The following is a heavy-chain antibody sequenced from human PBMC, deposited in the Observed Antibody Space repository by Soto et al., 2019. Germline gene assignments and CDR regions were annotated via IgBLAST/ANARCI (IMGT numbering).Heavy chain of an antibody. Sequence: EVQLLESGGGLVQPGGSLILSCAASGYTFSNHAMSWFRQAPGKGLEWVSAMGPSGTTTYYADSVEGRFTISRDTSRNTLYLQMNSLRAEDTALYYCTKGSFLRGEEIYWGQGALLTVSS. CDR2: MGPSGTTT. D-gene: IGHD3-3*01. CDR1: GYTFSNHA. CDR3: TKGSFLRGEEIY. V-gene: IGHV3-23*01. J-gene: IGHJ4*02.